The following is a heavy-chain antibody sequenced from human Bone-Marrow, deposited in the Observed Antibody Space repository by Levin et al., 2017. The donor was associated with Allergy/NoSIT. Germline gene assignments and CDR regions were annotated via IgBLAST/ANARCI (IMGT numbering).Heavy chain of an antibody. CDR1: GFTFSSYW. CDR3: ARDRGVQTEWFGELLFWGAVYGGVVSGDFDY. V-gene: IGHV3-7*01. CDR2: IKQDGSEK. D-gene: IGHD3-10*01. J-gene: IGHJ4*02. Sequence: GGSLRLSCAASGFTFSSYWMSWVRQAPGKGLEWVANIKQDGSEKYYVDSVKGRFTISRDNAKNSLYLQMNSLRAEDTAVYYCARDRGVQTEWFGELLFWGAVYGGVVSGDFDYWGQGTLVTVSS.